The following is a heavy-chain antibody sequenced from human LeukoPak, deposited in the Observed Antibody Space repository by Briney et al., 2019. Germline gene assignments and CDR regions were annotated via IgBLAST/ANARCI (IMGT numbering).Heavy chain of an antibody. D-gene: IGHD5-12*01. CDR3: ARGMGPTINICWFDP. CDR1: GGSFSGYY. CDR2: IYYSGST. Sequence: PSETLSLTCAVYGGSFSGYYWGWIRQPPGKGLEWIGSIYYSGSTYYNPSLKSRVTISVDTSKNQFSLKLSSVTAADTAVYYCARGMGPTINICWFDPWGQGTLVTVSS. J-gene: IGHJ5*02. V-gene: IGHV4-34*01.